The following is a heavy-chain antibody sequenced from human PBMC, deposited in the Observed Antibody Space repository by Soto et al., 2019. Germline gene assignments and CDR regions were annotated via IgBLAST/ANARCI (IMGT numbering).Heavy chain of an antibody. CDR3: SRDGEMTGTTGYYYYYYMDV. J-gene: IGHJ6*03. Sequence: SVKVSCKASGGTFSSYAISWVRQAPGQGLEWMGGIIPIFGTASYAQKFQGRVTITADESTSTAYMELRSLRSDDTAVYYCSRDGEMTGTTGYYYYYYMDVWGKGTTVTVSS. D-gene: IGHD1-7*01. V-gene: IGHV1-69*13. CDR2: IIPIFGTA. CDR1: GGTFSSYA.